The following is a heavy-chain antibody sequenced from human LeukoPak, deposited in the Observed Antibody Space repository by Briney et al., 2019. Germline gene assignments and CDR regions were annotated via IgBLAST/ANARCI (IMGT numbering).Heavy chain of an antibody. Sequence: RGSLRLSCAASGFTFSSYYMHWVRQAPGKGPVWVSRINSDGSSTTYADSVKGRFTISRDNAKNTLYLQMNSLRVEDTAVYYCARTSGYIDWGQGTRVTVSS. V-gene: IGHV3-74*01. CDR2: INSDGSST. D-gene: IGHD2-2*02. CDR3: ARTSGYID. J-gene: IGHJ4*02. CDR1: GFTFSSYY.